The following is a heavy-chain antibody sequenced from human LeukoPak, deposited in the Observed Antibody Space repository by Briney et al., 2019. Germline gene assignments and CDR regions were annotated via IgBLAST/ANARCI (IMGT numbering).Heavy chain of an antibody. CDR1: GFTFSSYA. CDR3: AKDSNYMDV. D-gene: IGHD2-2*01. Sequence: GRSLRLSCAASGFTFSSYAMHWVRQAPGKGLEWVAVISYDGSNKYYADSVKGRFTISRDNSKNTLYLQMNSLRAEDTAVYYCAKDSNYMDVWGKGTTVTVSS. CDR2: ISYDGSNK. V-gene: IGHV3-30-3*01. J-gene: IGHJ6*03.